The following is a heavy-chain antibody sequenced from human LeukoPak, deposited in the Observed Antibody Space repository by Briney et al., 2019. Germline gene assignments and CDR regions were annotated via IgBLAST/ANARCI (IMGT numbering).Heavy chain of an antibody. J-gene: IGHJ4*02. CDR2: ISGSGAAI. CDR1: GFTFSDFY. V-gene: IGHV3-11*01. Sequence: GGSLRLSCAASGFTFSDFYMTWVRQAPGKGLEFISCISGSGAAIYYADSVKGRFTISRDNAKKSVYLQMKGLRADDTAVYYCAKIRRLLGDWGQGTLVTVSS. CDR3: AKIRRLLGD.